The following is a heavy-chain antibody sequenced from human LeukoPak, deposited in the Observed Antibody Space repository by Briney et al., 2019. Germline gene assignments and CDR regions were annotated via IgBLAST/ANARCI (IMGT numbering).Heavy chain of an antibody. V-gene: IGHV4-59*01. CDR1: GGSISYYY. J-gene: IGHJ6*03. Sequence: SETLSLTCTVSGGSISYYYWSWIRQPPGKGLVWIGYIHYSGSTNYSPSLKSRVTISVDTSKNQFSLNLTSVTAADSAVYYCARVSWFPGTSYYYMDVWGKGTTVTVSS. D-gene: IGHD1-1*01. CDR2: IHYSGST. CDR3: ARVSWFPGTSYYYMDV.